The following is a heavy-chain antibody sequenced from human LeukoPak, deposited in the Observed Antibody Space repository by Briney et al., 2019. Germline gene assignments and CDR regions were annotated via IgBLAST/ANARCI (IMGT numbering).Heavy chain of an antibody. CDR2: ISAYNGNT. J-gene: IGHJ4*02. V-gene: IGHV1-18*01. Sequence: ASVKVSCKASGYTFTNYGISWVRQAPGQGLEWMGWISAYNGNTNYAQRLQGRVTMTTDTSTSTAYMELRSLRSDDTAVYYCARDSGSYWIFDYWGQGTLVTVSS. CDR1: GYTFTNYG. D-gene: IGHD1-26*01. CDR3: ARDSGSYWIFDY.